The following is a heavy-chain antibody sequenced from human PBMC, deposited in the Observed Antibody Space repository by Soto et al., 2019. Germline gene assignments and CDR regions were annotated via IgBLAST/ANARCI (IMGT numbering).Heavy chain of an antibody. CDR1: GFTFSSYA. CDR2: ISGSGGST. J-gene: IGHJ6*02. V-gene: IGHV3-23*01. CDR3: AEVRKSGWSLGGYYYGMDV. Sequence: GGSLRLSCAASGFTFSSYAMSWVRQAPGKGLEWVSAISGSGGSTYYADSVKGRFTISRDNSKNTLYLQMNSLRAEGTAVYYCAEVRKSGWSLGGYYYGMDVWGQGTTVTVSS. D-gene: IGHD6-19*01.